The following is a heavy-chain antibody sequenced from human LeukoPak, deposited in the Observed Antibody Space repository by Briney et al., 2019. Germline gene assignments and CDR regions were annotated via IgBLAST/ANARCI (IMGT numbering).Heavy chain of an antibody. V-gene: IGHV4-34*01. CDR3: ARTYGDYAFDP. CDR1: GGPFSGYY. Sequence: SETLSLTCAVYGGPFSGYYWSWIRQPPGKGLEWIGEINHSGSTNYNPSLKSRVTISVDTSKNQFSLKLSSVTAADTAVYYCARTYGDYAFDPWGQGTLVTVSS. J-gene: IGHJ5*02. D-gene: IGHD4-17*01. CDR2: INHSGST.